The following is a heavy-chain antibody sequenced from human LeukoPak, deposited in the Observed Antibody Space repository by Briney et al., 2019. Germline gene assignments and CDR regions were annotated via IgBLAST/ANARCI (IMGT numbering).Heavy chain of an antibody. D-gene: IGHD6-19*01. CDR1: GFTFSSYS. CDR2: ISSSSYI. J-gene: IGHJ4*02. V-gene: IGHV3-21*01. Sequence: PGGSLRLSCAASGFTFSSYSMNWVRQAPGKGLEWVSSISSSSYIYYADSVKGRFTISRDNAKNSLYLQMNSLRAEDTAVYYCARDRYDSSGWSDYWGQGTLVTVSS. CDR3: ARDRYDSSGWSDY.